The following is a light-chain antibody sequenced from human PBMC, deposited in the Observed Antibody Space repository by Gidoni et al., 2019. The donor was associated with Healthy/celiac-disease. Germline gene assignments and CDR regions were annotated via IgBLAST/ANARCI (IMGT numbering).Light chain of an antibody. CDR1: SSDVGGYNY. CDR3: SSYTSSSTLAS. CDR2: DVS. V-gene: IGLV2-14*01. J-gene: IGLJ2*01. Sequence: QSALTQPASVSGSPGQSITISCTGTSSDVGGYNYVSWYQQHPCKAPKLMIYDVSNRPSGVSNRFSGSKSGNTASLTISGLQAEDEADYYCSSYTSSSTLASFGGGTKLTVL.